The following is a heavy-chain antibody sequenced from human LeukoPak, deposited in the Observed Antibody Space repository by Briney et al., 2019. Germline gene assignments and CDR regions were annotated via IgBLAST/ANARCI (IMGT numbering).Heavy chain of an antibody. CDR3: ARGVSFSPEYYFDY. Sequence: GGSLRLSCAASGFTFSSYAMSWVRQAPGKGLEWVSGISGSGGTTYYADSVKGRVTISRDNSKNTLYLQMNSLTAEDTAVYYCARGVSFSPEYYFDYWGQGTLVTVSP. V-gene: IGHV3-23*01. J-gene: IGHJ4*02. CDR2: ISGSGGTT. D-gene: IGHD1-14*01. CDR1: GFTFSSYA.